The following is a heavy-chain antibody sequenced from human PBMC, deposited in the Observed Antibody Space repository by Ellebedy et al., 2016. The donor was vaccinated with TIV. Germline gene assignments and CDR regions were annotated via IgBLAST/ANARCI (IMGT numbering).Heavy chain of an antibody. D-gene: IGHD3-9*01. J-gene: IGHJ4*02. Sequence: SETLSLXCAVYGGSFSGYYWSWIRQPPGKGLEWIGEINHSGSTNYNPSLKSRVTISVDTSKNQFSLKLSSVTAADTAVYYCARGGYDILTGYYVVPFDYWGQGTLVTVSS. V-gene: IGHV4-34*01. CDR2: INHSGST. CDR3: ARGGYDILTGYYVVPFDY. CDR1: GGSFSGYY.